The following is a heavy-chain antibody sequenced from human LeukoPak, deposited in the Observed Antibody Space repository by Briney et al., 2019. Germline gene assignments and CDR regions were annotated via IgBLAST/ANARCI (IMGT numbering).Heavy chain of an antibody. J-gene: IGHJ3*02. CDR3: ARENGDYADAFDI. D-gene: IGHD4-17*01. V-gene: IGHV3-48*03. Sequence: GGSLRLSCAASGFTFSSYEMNWVRQAPGKGLEWVSYISSSGSTIYYADSVQGRFTISRDNAKSSLYLQMNSLRAEDTAVYYCARENGDYADAFDIWGQGTMVTVSS. CDR1: GFTFSSYE. CDR2: ISSSGSTI.